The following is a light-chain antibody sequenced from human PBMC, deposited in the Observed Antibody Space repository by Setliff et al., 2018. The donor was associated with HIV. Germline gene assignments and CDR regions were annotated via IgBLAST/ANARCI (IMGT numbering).Light chain of an antibody. Sequence: QSVLTQPASVSGSPGQSITISCTGTSSDVGGYNYVSWYQQHPGKAPKLIIYEVKNRPSGVSNRFSGSKSGNTASLTISGLQAEDEADYYCSSYTISTSLGVFGTGTKVTVL. CDR3: SSYTISTSLGV. V-gene: IGLV2-14*01. J-gene: IGLJ1*01. CDR2: EVK. CDR1: SSDVGGYNY.